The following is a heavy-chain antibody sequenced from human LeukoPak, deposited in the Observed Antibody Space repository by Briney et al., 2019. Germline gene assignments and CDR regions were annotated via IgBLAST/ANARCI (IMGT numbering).Heavy chain of an antibody. J-gene: IGHJ4*02. D-gene: IGHD6-13*01. V-gene: IGHV1-18*01. Sequence: ASVKVSCKASGYTFTSYGISWVRQAPGQGLEWMGWINPYNGNTNYAQKLQGRVTMTTGTSTSTAYMELRSLRSDDTAVYYCARVAAADYFDYWGQGTLVTVSS. CDR3: ARVAAADYFDY. CDR2: INPYNGNT. CDR1: GYTFTSYG.